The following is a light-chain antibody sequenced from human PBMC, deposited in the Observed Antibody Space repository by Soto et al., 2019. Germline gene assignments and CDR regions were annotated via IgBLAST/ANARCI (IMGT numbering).Light chain of an antibody. CDR2: WAY. CDR1: QSVLYSSNNQND. Sequence: DIVMTQSPDSLAVSLGERATINCNSSQSVLYSSNNQNDLAWFQQKPGQPPKLLIYWAYTRESGVPDRFSGSRSGTDFPLTSGSLHDEDVAVSYCQQYLTRLRTFGEGTKVEIK. CDR3: QQYLTRLRT. J-gene: IGKJ4*02. V-gene: IGKV4-1*01.